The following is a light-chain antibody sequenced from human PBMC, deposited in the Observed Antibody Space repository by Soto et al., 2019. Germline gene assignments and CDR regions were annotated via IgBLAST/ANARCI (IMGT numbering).Light chain of an antibody. V-gene: IGLV2-14*01. CDR3: SSYTSSSVI. CDR1: SSDVGAYNY. Sequence: QSVLTQPASVSGSPGQSITISCTGTSSDVGAYNYVSWYQQHPGKAPKLMIYDVSNRPSGVSNRFSGSKSGNTASLTISGVQAEDEADYYCSSYTSSSVIFGGGTKLTVL. CDR2: DVS. J-gene: IGLJ2*01.